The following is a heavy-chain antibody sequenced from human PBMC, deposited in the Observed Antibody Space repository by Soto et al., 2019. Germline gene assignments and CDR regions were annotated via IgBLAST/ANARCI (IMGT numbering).Heavy chain of an antibody. CDR2: IYPGDSET. Sequence: RESLKISCKGSGYTFTSNWIGWVRQMPGKGLEWMGIIYPGDSETRYSPSFQGQVTISADKSINTAYLQWSSLKASDTAIYYCARQGRPTAGMGWFDPWGPGTLVTVSS. V-gene: IGHV5-51*01. CDR3: ARQGRPTAGMGWFDP. J-gene: IGHJ5*02. D-gene: IGHD1-1*01. CDR1: GYTFTSNW.